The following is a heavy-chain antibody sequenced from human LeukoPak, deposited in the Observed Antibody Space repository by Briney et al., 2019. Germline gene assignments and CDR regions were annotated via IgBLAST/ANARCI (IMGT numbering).Heavy chain of an antibody. CDR2: INPNSGGT. CDR1: GYTFTGYY. V-gene: IGHV1-2*06. J-gene: IGHJ4*02. Sequence: ASVKVSCTASGYTFTGYYMHWVRQAPGQGLEWMGRINPNSGGTNYAQKFQGRVTMTRDTSISTAYMELSRLRSDDTAVYYCAEGAAVAGTLFDYWGQGTLVTVSS. D-gene: IGHD6-19*01. CDR3: AEGAAVAGTLFDY.